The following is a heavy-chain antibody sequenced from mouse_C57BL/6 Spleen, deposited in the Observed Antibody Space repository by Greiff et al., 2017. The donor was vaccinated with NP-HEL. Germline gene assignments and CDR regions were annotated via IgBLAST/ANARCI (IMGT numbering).Heavy chain of an antibody. D-gene: IGHD2-2*01. CDR2: IYPGDGDT. CDR1: GYAFSSYW. J-gene: IGHJ2*01. V-gene: IGHV1-80*01. Sequence: VQLQQSGAELVKPGASVKISCKASGYAFSSYWMNWVKQRPGTGLEWIGQIYPGDGDTNYNGKFKGKSTLTADKTSSTAYMQLSSLTSEDSAVLCGASESTMVTGCDYWSKVTTLTVSS. CDR3: ASESTMVTGCDY.